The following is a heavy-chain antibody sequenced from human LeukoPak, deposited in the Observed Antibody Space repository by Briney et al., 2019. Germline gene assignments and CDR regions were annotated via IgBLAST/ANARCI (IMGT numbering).Heavy chain of an antibody. CDR2: IRAEGDPT. CDR3: ASDIVATSGDF. V-gene: IGHV3-23*01. Sequence: GGSLRLSCRASGFNFNIYSMNWVRQAPGKGLEWVSVIRAEGDPTHYADSVKGRFTISRDNAKNALFLRMSSLRVEDTATYYCASDIVATSGDFWGQGTLVSVSS. D-gene: IGHD5-12*01. CDR1: GFNFNIYS. J-gene: IGHJ4*02.